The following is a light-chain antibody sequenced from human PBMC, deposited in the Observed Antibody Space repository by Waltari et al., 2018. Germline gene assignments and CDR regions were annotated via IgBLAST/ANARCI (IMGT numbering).Light chain of an antibody. CDR1: QTISNY. Sequence: DIQMTQSPSSLSASVGDRVTITCRASQTISNYLNWYQQKPGKAPKLLIYSASTLQSGVPSRFSGSRYGTDFTLTSSSLQPEDFATCYCQQSYSTQTFGQGTKVEV. J-gene: IGKJ1*01. CDR3: QQSYSTQT. V-gene: IGKV1-39*01. CDR2: SAS.